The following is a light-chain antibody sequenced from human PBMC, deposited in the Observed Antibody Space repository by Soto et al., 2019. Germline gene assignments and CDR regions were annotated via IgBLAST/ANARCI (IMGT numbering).Light chain of an antibody. CDR3: SSYTGSTVV. CDR1: TSDVGGYNS. J-gene: IGLJ2*01. V-gene: IGLV2-14*01. CDR2: DVT. Sequence: SALTQPASVSGSPGQSITISCTGTTSDVGGYNSVSWYQQHPGKAPKLIIYDVTYRPSGVSNRFSGSKSGNTASLTISGLQAEDEADYHCSSYTGSTVVFGGGTKLTVL.